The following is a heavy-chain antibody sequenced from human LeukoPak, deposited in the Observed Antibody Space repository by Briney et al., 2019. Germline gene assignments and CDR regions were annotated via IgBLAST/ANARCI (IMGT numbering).Heavy chain of an antibody. CDR3: ARGVYIAAAQYAY. CDR1: GGSISSYY. J-gene: IGHJ4*02. CDR2: IYYSGTN. V-gene: IGHV4-59*01. Sequence: SETLSLICTVSGGSISSYYWSWIRQPPGKGLEWIGYIYYSGTNNYNPSLKSRVTISVDTSKNQFSLKLSSVTAADTAVYYCARGVYIAAAQYAYWGQGTLVTVSS. D-gene: IGHD6-13*01.